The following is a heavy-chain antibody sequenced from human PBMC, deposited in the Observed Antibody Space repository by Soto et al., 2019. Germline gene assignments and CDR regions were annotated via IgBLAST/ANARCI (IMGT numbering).Heavy chain of an antibody. CDR3: ARDHYGSGSYPDPFDY. Sequence: GGSLRLSCATSGFTFSSYSMNWVRQAPGKGLEWISYIRSSSNSIYYADSVKGRFTISRDNAKNSPYLQMNSLRDEDTAVYYCARDHYGSGSYPDPFDYWGQGTLVTVSS. V-gene: IGHV3-48*02. CDR2: IRSSSNSI. CDR1: GFTFSSYS. J-gene: IGHJ4*02. D-gene: IGHD3-10*01.